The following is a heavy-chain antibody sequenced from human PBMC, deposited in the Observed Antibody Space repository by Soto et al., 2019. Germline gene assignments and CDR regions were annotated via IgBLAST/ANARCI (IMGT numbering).Heavy chain of an antibody. D-gene: IGHD3-10*01. CDR3: AAPRDEYGSGVSWFTYGMDI. J-gene: IGHJ6*02. CDR2: LDGAGGST. CDR1: GFTFSDFA. V-gene: IGHV3-23*01. Sequence: GGSLRLSCLASGFTFSDFAMTWVRHVPGRGLEWVTSLDGAGGSTYYAESVRGRFSISRDNSQNTLFLQMKRLTVDDTAIYYCAAPRDEYGSGVSWFTYGMDIWGQGTTVTVSS.